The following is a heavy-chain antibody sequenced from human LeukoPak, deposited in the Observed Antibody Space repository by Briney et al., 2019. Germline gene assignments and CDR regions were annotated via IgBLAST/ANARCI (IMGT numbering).Heavy chain of an antibody. V-gene: IGHV1-2*02. D-gene: IGHD5-12*01. CDR1: GYTFNGYY. CDR3: ATVSGSDYHFDY. J-gene: IGHJ4*02. Sequence: ASVRVSCKASGYTFNGYYMHWVRQAPGQGLEWMGWIKPNSGGTNYAQKFQGRVTMTRDTSISTGYMELSRLRSDDTAVYYCATVSGSDYHFDYWGQGTLVTVCS. CDR2: IKPNSGGT.